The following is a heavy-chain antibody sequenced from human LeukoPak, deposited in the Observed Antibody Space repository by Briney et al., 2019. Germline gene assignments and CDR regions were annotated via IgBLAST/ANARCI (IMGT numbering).Heavy chain of an antibody. Sequence: SETLSLTCTVSGGSISSYYWSWIRQPAGKGLEWIGRIYTSGSTNYSPSLKSRVTMSVDTSKNQFSLKLSSVTAADTAVYYCARGRYGSGSYHFDYWGQGTLVTVSS. J-gene: IGHJ4*02. CDR2: IYTSGST. D-gene: IGHD3-10*01. V-gene: IGHV4-4*07. CDR1: GGSISSYY. CDR3: ARGRYGSGSYHFDY.